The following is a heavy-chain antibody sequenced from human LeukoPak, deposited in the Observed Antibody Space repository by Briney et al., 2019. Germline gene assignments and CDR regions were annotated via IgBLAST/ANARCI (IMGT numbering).Heavy chain of an antibody. J-gene: IGHJ5*02. D-gene: IGHD3-22*01. V-gene: IGHV4-39*01. CDR1: GDSITSSTYY. CDR2: IYYTGRT. Sequence: SETLSLTCTVSGDSITSSTYYWGWIRQPPGKGLGWIGSIYYTGRTYYNPSLKSRVTISVDTSKNHFFLKLRSVTAADTAVYYCARLYYYDAGGYPNPWGQGTLVTVSS. CDR3: ARLYYYDAGGYPNP.